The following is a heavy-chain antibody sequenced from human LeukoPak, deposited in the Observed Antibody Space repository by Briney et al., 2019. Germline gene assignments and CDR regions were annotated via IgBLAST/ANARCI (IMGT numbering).Heavy chain of an antibody. J-gene: IGHJ4*02. CDR3: ANSREGNDVIDY. V-gene: IGHV3-23*01. CDR2: ISGSGGST. Sequence: GGSLRLSCAASGFTFSSYAMSWVRQAPGKGLEWVSAISGSGGSTYYADSVKGRSTISRDNSKNTLYLQMNSLRAEDTAVYYCANSREGNDVIDYWGQGTLVTVSS. CDR1: GFTFSSYA. D-gene: IGHD1-1*01.